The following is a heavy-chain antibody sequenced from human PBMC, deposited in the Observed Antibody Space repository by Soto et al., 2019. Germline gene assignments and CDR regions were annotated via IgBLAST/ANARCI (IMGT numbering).Heavy chain of an antibody. D-gene: IGHD6-13*01. CDR1: GGSITSSSYY. CDR2: IYYSGST. J-gene: IGHJ3*02. Sequence: SETLSLTCTVSGGSITSSSYYWGWIRQPPGKGLEWIGNIYYSGSTYYNPSLKSRVTISVDTSKNQFSLKLSSVTAADTAVYYCARRYSSAFDIWGQGTMVTVS. CDR3: ARRYSSAFDI. V-gene: IGHV4-39*01.